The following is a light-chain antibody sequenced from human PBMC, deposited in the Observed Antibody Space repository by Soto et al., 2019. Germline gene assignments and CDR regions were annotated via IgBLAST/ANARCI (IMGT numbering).Light chain of an antibody. CDR3: QQYDNLPLS. V-gene: IGKV1-33*01. J-gene: IGKJ3*01. CDR1: HYIANY. Sequence: DIQMTQSPSSLSASVGDRVTITCQASHYIANYLNWYQQKPGKAPKLLIYDASNLETGVPSRFRVSGSGTDFILTINSRQPEDIATYYCQQYDNLPLSFGPGTKVDIK. CDR2: DAS.